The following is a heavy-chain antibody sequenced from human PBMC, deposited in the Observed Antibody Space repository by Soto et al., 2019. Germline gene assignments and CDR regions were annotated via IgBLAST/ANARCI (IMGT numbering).Heavy chain of an antibody. D-gene: IGHD6-19*01. V-gene: IGHV3-53*04. CDR1: GFTVSSNY. Sequence: EVQLVESGGGLVQPGGSLRLSCAASGFTVSSNYMSWVRQAPGKGLEWVSVIYSGGSTYYADSVKGRFTISRHNSKNTLYLQMNSLRAEDTAVYYGARHSSGWSLDYWGQGTLVTVSS. CDR2: IYSGGST. CDR3: ARHSSGWSLDY. J-gene: IGHJ4*02.